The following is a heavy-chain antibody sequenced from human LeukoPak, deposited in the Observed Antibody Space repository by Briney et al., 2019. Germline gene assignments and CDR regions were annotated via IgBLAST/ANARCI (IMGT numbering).Heavy chain of an antibody. J-gene: IGHJ4*02. Sequence: SGGSLRLSCAASGFTFSSYAMHWVRQAPGKGLEWVAVISYDGGNKYYADSVKGRFTISRDNSKNTLYLQMNSLRAEDTAVYYCAVXXPTLDYXGQXTXXXXSS. V-gene: IGHV3-30*04. CDR2: ISYDGGNK. CDR1: GFTFSSYA. CDR3: AVXXPTLDY.